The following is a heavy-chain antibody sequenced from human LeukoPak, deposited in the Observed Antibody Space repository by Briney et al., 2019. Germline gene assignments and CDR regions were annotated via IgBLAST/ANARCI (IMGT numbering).Heavy chain of an antibody. CDR1: GVTFSSYE. D-gene: IGHD3-16*01. CDR3: ARVGGGGSYFGY. V-gene: IGHV3-7*01. Sequence: GGSLRLSCAASGVTFSSYEMNWVRQAPGKGLEWVANIKQDGSEKYYVDSVKGRFTISRDNAKNSLYLQMNSLRAEDTAVYYCARVGGGGSYFGYWGQGTLVTVSS. CDR2: IKQDGSEK. J-gene: IGHJ4*02.